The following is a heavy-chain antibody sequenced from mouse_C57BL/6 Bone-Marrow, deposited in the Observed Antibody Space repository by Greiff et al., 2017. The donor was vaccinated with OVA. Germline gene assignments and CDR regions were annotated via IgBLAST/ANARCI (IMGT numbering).Heavy chain of an antibody. CDR3: ARGYYGGYFDV. V-gene: IGHV1-36*01. CDR1: GFTFTDYY. CDR2: VYPYNGGT. D-gene: IGHD1-1*02. Sequence: EVKLEESGPVLVKPGPSVKISCKASGFTFTDYYMHWVKQSHGKSLEWIGLVYPYNGGTSYNPKFKGKATLTVDTSTSTAYMELNSLTSEDSAVDYCARGYYGGYFDVWGTGTTVTVSS. J-gene: IGHJ1*03.